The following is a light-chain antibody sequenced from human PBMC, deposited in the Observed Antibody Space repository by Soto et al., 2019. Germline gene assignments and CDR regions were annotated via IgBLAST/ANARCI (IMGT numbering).Light chain of an antibody. CDR3: CSYAGSITYV. V-gene: IGLV2-23*01. Sequence: QSALTQPASVSGSPGQSITISCTGTSSDVGSYNLVSWYQQHPGKAPKLMIYEGSKRPSGVSNRFSGSQSGNTASLTISGLQAEDEADYYCCSYAGSITYVFGTGTKLTVL. CDR1: SSDVGSYNL. J-gene: IGLJ1*01. CDR2: EGS.